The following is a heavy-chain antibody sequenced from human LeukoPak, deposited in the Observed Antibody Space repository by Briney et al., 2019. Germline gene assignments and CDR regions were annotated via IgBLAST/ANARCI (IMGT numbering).Heavy chain of an antibody. Sequence: GESLKISCKGSGYNFITYWIGWVRQMPGKGLEWMGIIYPGDSDTRYSPSFQGQVTISADKSISTAYLQWSSLKASDTAMYYCARQQQFCSGGNCYSLNASDLWGQGTVVTVSS. CDR3: ARQQQFCSGGNCYSLNASDL. CDR2: IYPGDSDT. CDR1: GYNFITYW. V-gene: IGHV5-51*01. J-gene: IGHJ3*01. D-gene: IGHD2-15*01.